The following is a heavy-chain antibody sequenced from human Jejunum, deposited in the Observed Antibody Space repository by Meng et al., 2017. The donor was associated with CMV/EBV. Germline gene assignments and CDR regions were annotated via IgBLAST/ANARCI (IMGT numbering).Heavy chain of an antibody. CDR3: VRDNAWAFDY. V-gene: IGHV3-21*03. Sequence: EVQLVESGGXRVKPGGXLRLSCAASGFTFSSYNMNWARQAPGKGLEWISYFSIDSSNIAYADSVKGRFTISRDNAKNSPYLQMNSLRAEDTAVYYCVRDNAWAFDYGGPGTLVTVSS. CDR1: GFTFSSYN. CDR2: FSIDSSNI. D-gene: IGHD2-2*01. J-gene: IGHJ4*02.